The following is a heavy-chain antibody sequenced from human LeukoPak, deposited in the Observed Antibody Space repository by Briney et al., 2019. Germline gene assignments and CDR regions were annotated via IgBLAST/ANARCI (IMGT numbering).Heavy chain of an antibody. CDR2: IYYTGST. V-gene: IGHV4-31*03. Sequence: SQTLSLTGTVSGGSISSGDYYWSWIRQHPGKGLEWIGYIYYTGSTYYNPSLRSRVTISVDTSKNHFSLMLSSVTAADTAVYCCARDFYYDSGGSRVDTFDIWGQGALVTVST. D-gene: IGHD3-22*01. J-gene: IGHJ3*02. CDR1: GGSISSGDYY. CDR3: ARDFYYDSGGSRVDTFDI.